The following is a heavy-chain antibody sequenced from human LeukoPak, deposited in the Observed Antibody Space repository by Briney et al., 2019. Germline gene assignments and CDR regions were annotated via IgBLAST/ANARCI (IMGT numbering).Heavy chain of an antibody. D-gene: IGHD2-21*01. CDR2: ISVGGDKT. V-gene: IGHV3-23*01. J-gene: IGHJ5*02. CDR3: AKDQRGGGNYGWFDP. Sequence: GGSLRLSCADSGFTFSNYAMGWLRQGPGKGLEWVSSISVGGDKTYYADSVRGRFTISRDNSKNTLYLQMNSLRAEDTAVYYCAKDQRGGGNYGWFDPWGQGALVTVSS. CDR1: GFTFSNYA.